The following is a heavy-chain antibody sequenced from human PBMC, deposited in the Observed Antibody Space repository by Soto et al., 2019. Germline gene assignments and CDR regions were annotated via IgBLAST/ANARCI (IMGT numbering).Heavy chain of an antibody. CDR3: ARYIPGVRYYGMDV. Sequence: GGSLRLSCAASGFTFSSCCMSWVRQAPGKGLEWVSLIGESGTPTYYADSVKGRFTISRDNSGNTLFLEMYSLRAEDTAVYYCARYIPGVRYYGMDVWGQGTTVTVSS. J-gene: IGHJ6*02. D-gene: IGHD2-2*01. V-gene: IGHV3-23*01. CDR1: GFTFSSCC. CDR2: IGESGTPT.